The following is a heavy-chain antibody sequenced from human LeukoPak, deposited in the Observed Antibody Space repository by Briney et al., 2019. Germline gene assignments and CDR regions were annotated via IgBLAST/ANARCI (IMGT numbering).Heavy chain of an antibody. CDR3: ARDLSRYNYGFWDH. D-gene: IGHD3/OR15-3a*01. V-gene: IGHV4-39*07. CDR2: IYYSGST. Sequence: SETLSLTCTVSGGSISSSSYFWSWIRQPPGKGLEWLGSIYYSGSTYYNPSLKSRVTMSVDTSKKQFSLKVSSVTAADTAVYYCARDLSRYNYGFWDHWGQGILVTVSS. J-gene: IGHJ4*02. CDR1: GGSISSSSYF.